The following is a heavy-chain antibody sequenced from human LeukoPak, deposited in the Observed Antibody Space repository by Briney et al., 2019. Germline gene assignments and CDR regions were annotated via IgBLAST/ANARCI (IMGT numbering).Heavy chain of an antibody. CDR3: AKGWSGSGNFFPRE. CDR1: GFSFTSYA. V-gene: IGHV3-23*01. CDR2: VSGFGGGST. D-gene: IGHD3-10*01. J-gene: IGHJ4*02. Sequence: PGGSLRLPCAASGFSFTSYAMYWVRQAPGKGLQWVSGVSGFGGGSTYYADSVKGRFTISRDNSKNTLFLHMNNLRVDDSATYYCAKGWSGSGNFFPREWGQGTLVTVSS.